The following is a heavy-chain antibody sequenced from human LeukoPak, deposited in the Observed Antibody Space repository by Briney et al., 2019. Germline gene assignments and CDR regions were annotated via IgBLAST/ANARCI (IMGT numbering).Heavy chain of an antibody. CDR2: ISACNGNT. CDR1: GYTFTSYE. Sequence: ASVKVSCKASGYTFTSYEISWVRQAPGQGLEWMAWISACNGNTNYAQNLQGRVTMTTDTSTSTAYMELRSLRSDDTAVYYCARHSSGWSFYFDYWGQGTLVTVSS. V-gene: IGHV1-18*01. CDR3: ARHSSGWSFYFDY. J-gene: IGHJ4*02. D-gene: IGHD6-19*01.